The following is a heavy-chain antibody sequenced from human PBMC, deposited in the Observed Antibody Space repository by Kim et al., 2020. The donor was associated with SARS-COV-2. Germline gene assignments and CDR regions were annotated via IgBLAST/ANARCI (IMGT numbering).Heavy chain of an antibody. D-gene: IGHD3-22*01. Sequence: YYNPSLKSRVTISVDTSKNQFSLKLSSVTAADTAVYYCARDSGDSSGFDYWGQGTLVTVSS. CDR3: ARDSGDSSGFDY. V-gene: IGHV4-30-2*05. J-gene: IGHJ4*02.